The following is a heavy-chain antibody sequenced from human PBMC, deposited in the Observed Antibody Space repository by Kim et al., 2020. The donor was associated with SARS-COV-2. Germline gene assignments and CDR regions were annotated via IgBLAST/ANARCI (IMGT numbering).Heavy chain of an antibody. Sequence: GGSLRLSCTVSGFSFSSAWMSWVRRAPGKGLEWVARIKSRIDGETTDYAAPVKGRFAISRDDSKDTLFLQMNSLKTDDTAVYYCAIETSRTGNYWDHWGQGTPVTVSS. CDR3: AIETSRTGNYWDH. D-gene: IGHD2-8*02. CDR1: GFSFSSAW. J-gene: IGHJ4*02. V-gene: IGHV3-15*01. CDR2: IKSRIDGETT.